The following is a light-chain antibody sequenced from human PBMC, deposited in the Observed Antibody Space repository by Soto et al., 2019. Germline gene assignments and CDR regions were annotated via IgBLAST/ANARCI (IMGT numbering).Light chain of an antibody. Sequence: QSPLTQPRSVSGSRGQTVTISCTGSSSDIGAYNFVSWYQQFAGQAPKLLIFAVRKRPAGVPARFSASKSGNTASLTISGLEAEDEADYYCCSYAGSTVFDVFGTGTKLTVL. J-gene: IGLJ1*01. CDR2: AVR. V-gene: IGLV2-11*01. CDR3: CSYAGSTVFDV. CDR1: SSDIGAYNF.